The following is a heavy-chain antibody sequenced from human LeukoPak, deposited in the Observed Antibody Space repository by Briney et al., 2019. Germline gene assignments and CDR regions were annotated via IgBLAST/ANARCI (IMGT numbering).Heavy chain of an antibody. Sequence: PGGSLRLSCAASGFTFISYAMHWVREAPGKGLEWVAVISYDGSNKYYADSVKGRFTISRDNSKNTLYLQMNSLRAEDTAVYYCAKAGANWFDPWGQGTLVTVSS. J-gene: IGHJ5*02. CDR1: GFTFISYA. CDR3: AKAGANWFDP. V-gene: IGHV3-30-3*01. D-gene: IGHD3-10*01. CDR2: ISYDGSNK.